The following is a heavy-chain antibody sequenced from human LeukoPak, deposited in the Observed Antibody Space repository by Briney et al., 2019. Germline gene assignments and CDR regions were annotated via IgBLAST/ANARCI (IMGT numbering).Heavy chain of an antibody. D-gene: IGHD5-12*01. Sequence: PSGTLSLTCTVSGGSISSYFWSWIRQPPGKGLEWIGHTYYSGSTTYNPSLKSRVTISADTSKNQFSLRLSSVTAADTAVYYCARGGYGKTLYYFDYWGQGTLVTVSS. CDR3: ARGGYGKTLYYFDY. CDR2: TYYSGST. V-gene: IGHV4-59*08. J-gene: IGHJ4*02. CDR1: GGSISSYF.